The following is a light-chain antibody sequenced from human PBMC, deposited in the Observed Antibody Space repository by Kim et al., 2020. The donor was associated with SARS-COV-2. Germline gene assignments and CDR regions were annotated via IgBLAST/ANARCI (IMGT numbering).Light chain of an antibody. CDR2: AAS. J-gene: IGKJ1*01. Sequence: TVGDRVTITCRASQDIANSLAWYQQKPGKVPQVLIYAASTLQSGVPSRFSGSGSGTEFTLTIGSLQTEDVATYYCQKYNSAPWTFGPGTKVDIK. V-gene: IGKV1-27*01. CDR1: QDIANS. CDR3: QKYNSAPWT.